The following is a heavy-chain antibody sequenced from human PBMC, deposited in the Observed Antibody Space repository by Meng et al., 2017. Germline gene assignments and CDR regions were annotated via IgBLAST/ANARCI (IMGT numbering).Heavy chain of an antibody. J-gene: IGHJ4*02. D-gene: IGHD5-18*01. V-gene: IGHV4-31*03. CDR1: GGSISSGGYY. CDR3: AGERGYSYGYVY. CDR2: IYYSGST. Sequence: QGQLQEPGPGMVKPSQTLSLTCTVSGGSISSGGYYWSWIRQHPGKGLEWIGYIYYSGSTYYNPSPKSRVTISVDTSKNQFSLKLSSVTAADTAVYYCAGERGYSYGYVYWGQGTLVTVSS.